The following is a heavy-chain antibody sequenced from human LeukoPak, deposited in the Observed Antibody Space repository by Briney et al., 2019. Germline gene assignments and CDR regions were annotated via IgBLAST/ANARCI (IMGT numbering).Heavy chain of an antibody. CDR1: GFTFDDYG. Sequence: PGGSLRLSCGASGFTFDDYGMSWVRQAPGQGLEWVPHIYWKGDATRYADSVKGRFTISRDNAKNSLYLQMDSLRVEDTAFYYCARGLQYFDNWGRGTLVTVSS. D-gene: IGHD5-24*01. V-gene: IGHV3-20*04. J-gene: IGHJ4*02. CDR3: ARGLQYFDN. CDR2: IYWKGDAT.